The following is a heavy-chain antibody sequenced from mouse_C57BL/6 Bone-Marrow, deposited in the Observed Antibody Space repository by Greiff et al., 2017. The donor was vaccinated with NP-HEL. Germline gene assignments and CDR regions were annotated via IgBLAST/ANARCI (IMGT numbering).Heavy chain of an antibody. V-gene: IGHV1-76*01. CDR2: IYPGSGNT. J-gene: IGHJ4*01. D-gene: IGHD2-10*01. CDR1: GYTFTDYY. Sequence: VHLVESGAELVRPGASVKLSCKASGYTFTDYYINWVKQRPGQGLEWIARIYPGSGNTYYNEKFKGKATLTAEKSSSTAYMQLSSLTSEDSAVYFCAKSGLLSDYYAMDYWGQGTSVTVSS. CDR3: AKSGLLSDYYAMDY.